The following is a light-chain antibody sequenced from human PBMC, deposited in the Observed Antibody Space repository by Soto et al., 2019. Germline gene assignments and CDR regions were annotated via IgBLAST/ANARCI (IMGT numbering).Light chain of an antibody. Sequence: QSALTQPASVSGSPGQSITISCAGTNSDIGGYNFVSWYQHHPGKAPKLVIYEVTVRPSGVSPRFSASKSVNTASLTISGLQAEDEADYYCSSYSGTSHVVFGGGTRSPS. V-gene: IGLV2-14*01. CDR2: EVT. CDR3: SSYSGTSHVV. J-gene: IGLJ2*01. CDR1: NSDIGGYNF.